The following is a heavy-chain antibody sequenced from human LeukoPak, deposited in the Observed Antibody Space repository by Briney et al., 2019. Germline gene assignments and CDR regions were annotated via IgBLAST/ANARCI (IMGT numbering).Heavy chain of an antibody. J-gene: IGHJ4*02. V-gene: IGHV4-34*01. Sequence: SETLSLTCTVSGGSISSYCWTWIRQPPGKGLEWIGEIDRSRTTNYNPSLKSRLTISVDTSKNQFSLKLSSVTAADTAVYYCARGSATGLAYWGQGTLVTVSS. CDR2: IDRSRTT. CDR3: ARGSATGLAY. D-gene: IGHD1-1*01. CDR1: GGSISSYC.